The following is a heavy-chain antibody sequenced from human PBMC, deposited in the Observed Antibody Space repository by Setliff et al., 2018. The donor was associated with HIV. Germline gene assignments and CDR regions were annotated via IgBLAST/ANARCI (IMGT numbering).Heavy chain of an antibody. CDR3: ARGLFFKRGVLFPAKPLFDY. Sequence: EALVKVSCKASGYTFTSYDINWVRQATGQGLEWMGWMNPNSGNTGYAQKFQGRVTMTRNTSISTAYMELSSLRSEDTAVYYCARGLFFKRGVLFPAKPLFDYWGQGTLVTVSS. D-gene: IGHD3-10*01. J-gene: IGHJ4*02. CDR2: MNPNSGNT. V-gene: IGHV1-8*02. CDR1: GYTFTSYD.